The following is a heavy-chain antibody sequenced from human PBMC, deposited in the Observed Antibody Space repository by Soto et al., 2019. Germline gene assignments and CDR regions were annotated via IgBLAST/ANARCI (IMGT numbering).Heavy chain of an antibody. CDR2: IYYSGST. V-gene: IGHV4-59*08. CDR1: GGSISSYY. CDR3: ARGRYCSGGSCYDAYYYYYMDV. D-gene: IGHD2-15*01. Sequence: PSETLSLTCTVSGGSISSYYWSWIRQPPGKGLEWIGYIYYSGSTNYNPSLKSRVTISVDTSKNQFSLKLSSVTAADTAVYYCARGRYCSGGSCYDAYYYYYMDVWGKGTTVTVSS. J-gene: IGHJ6*03.